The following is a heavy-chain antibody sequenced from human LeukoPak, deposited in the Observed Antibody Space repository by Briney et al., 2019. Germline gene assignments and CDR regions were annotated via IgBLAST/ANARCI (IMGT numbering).Heavy chain of an antibody. CDR2: ISHDGSNK. V-gene: IGHV3-30*18. D-gene: IGHD3-22*01. CDR3: AKLDYDSSGTDC. J-gene: IGHJ4*02. Sequence: GGSLRLSCEASGFIFSSYEMHWVRQAPGKGLEWVAFISHDGSNKYYADSVKGRFTISRDNSKNTLYLQMSSLRAEDTAVYYCAKLDYDSSGTDCWGQGTLVTVSS. CDR1: GFIFSSYE.